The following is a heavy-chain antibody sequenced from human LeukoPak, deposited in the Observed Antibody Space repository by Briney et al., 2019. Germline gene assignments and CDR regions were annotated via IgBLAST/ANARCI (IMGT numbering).Heavy chain of an antibody. CDR2: ITSSSSYI. J-gene: IGHJ4*02. CDR1: GFTLSSYT. D-gene: IGHD1-26*01. V-gene: IGHV3-21*01. Sequence: PGGSLRLSCAASGFTLSSYTMNWVRQAPGKGLEWVSSITSSSSYIYYADSVKGRFTISRDNSKNTLYLQMNSLRAEDTAVYYCAKGNSGSYSRSRYFDYWGQGTLVTASS. CDR3: AKGNSGSYSRSRYFDY.